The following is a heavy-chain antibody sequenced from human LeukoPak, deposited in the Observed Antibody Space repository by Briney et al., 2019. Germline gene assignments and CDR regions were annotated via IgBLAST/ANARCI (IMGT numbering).Heavy chain of an antibody. Sequence: GGSLRLSCAASGFTFCDFYMSWIRQAPREGLQWVSYISINGRTIYYADSVKGRFTISTDNAKNSLYLQMNSLRAEDTAVYYCAISRHCSTTTCKSFDYWGQGTLVTVSS. D-gene: IGHD2-2*01. CDR2: ISINGRTI. CDR1: GFTFCDFY. V-gene: IGHV3-11*01. CDR3: AISRHCSTTTCKSFDY. J-gene: IGHJ4*02.